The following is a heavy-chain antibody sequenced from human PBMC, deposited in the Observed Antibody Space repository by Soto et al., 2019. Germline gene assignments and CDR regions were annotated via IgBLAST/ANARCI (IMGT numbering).Heavy chain of an antibody. J-gene: IGHJ4*02. D-gene: IGHD3-22*01. Sequence: GGSLRLSCAASGFTFSSYGMHWVRQAPGKGLEWVAVIWYDGSNKYYAGSVKGRFTISRDNSKNTLYLQMNSLRAEDTAVYYCARVSSSGYYSRDYFDYWGQGTLVTVSS. V-gene: IGHV3-33*01. CDR1: GFTFSSYG. CDR2: IWYDGSNK. CDR3: ARVSSSGYYSRDYFDY.